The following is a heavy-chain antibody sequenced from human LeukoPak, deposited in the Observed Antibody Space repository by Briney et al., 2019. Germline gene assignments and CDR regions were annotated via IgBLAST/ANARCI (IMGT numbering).Heavy chain of an antibody. CDR2: IYYSGST. Sequence: PSETLSLTCTVSGGSISSGGYYWSWIRQHPGKGLEWIGYIYYSGSTYYNPSLKSRVTISVDTSKNQFSLKLSSVTAADTAVYYCARGKVVAGTPGQNSWDNWGQGILVTVSS. CDR3: ARGKVVAGTPGQNSWDN. D-gene: IGHD6-19*01. J-gene: IGHJ4*02. V-gene: IGHV4-31*03. CDR1: GGSISSGGYY.